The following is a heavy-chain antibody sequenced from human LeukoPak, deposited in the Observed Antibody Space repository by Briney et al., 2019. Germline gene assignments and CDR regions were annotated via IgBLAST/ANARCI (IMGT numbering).Heavy chain of an antibody. CDR2: ISSSSSYI. CDR1: GFTFSDYY. CDR3: AREYCSGGSCYNDAFDI. Sequence: GGSLRLSCAASGFTFSDYYMSWIRQAPGKALEWVSYISSSSSYIYYADSVKGRFTISRDNAKNSLYLQMNSLRAEDTAVYYCAREYCSGGSCYNDAFDIWGQGTMVTVSS. D-gene: IGHD2-15*01. J-gene: IGHJ3*02. V-gene: IGHV3-11*06.